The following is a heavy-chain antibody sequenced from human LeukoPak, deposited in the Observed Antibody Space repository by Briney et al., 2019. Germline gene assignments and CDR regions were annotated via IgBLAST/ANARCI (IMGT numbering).Heavy chain of an antibody. D-gene: IGHD2-15*01. CDR2: ISGSGGST. V-gene: IGHV3-23*01. CDR1: GSTFGSYA. J-gene: IGHJ1*01. CDR3: ARRGNCSGGSCYHFAEYFQH. Sequence: PGGSLRLSCAASGSTFGSYAISWVRQAPGKGLEWVSAISGSGGSTYYADSVKGRFTISRDNSKNTLYLQMNSLRAEDTAVYYCARRGNCSGGSCYHFAEYFQHWGQGTLVTVSS.